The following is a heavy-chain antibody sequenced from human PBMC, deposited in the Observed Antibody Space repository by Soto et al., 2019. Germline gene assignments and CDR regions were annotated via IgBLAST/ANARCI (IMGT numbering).Heavy chain of an antibody. CDR3: TRAPYSSSWWKFDY. V-gene: IGHV3-73*01. Sequence: PGGSLRLSCAASGFTFSGSAMHWVRQASGKGLEWVGRIRSKANSYATAYAASVKGRFTISRDDSKNTAYLQMNSLKTEDTAVYYCTRAPYSSSWWKFDYWGQGTLVTVS. CDR1: GFTFSGSA. D-gene: IGHD6-13*01. CDR2: IRSKANSYAT. J-gene: IGHJ4*02.